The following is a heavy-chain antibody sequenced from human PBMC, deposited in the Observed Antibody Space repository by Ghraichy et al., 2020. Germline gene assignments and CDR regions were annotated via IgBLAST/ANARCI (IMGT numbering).Heavy chain of an antibody. V-gene: IGHV4-4*07. Sequence: SQTLSLTCSVSDGSIVGRYWSWIRQPVGKGLEWIGRIYTSGSTNYNPSLKSRVTMSVDTSKNQFSLKLTSVTAADTAVYYCARGRECSTTSCSFPYWGQGTLVTVSS. CDR3: ARGRECSTTSCSFPY. J-gene: IGHJ4*02. CDR2: IYTSGST. D-gene: IGHD2-2*01. CDR1: DGSIVGRY.